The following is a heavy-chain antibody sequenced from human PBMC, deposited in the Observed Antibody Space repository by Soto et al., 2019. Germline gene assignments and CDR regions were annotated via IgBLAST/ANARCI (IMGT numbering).Heavy chain of an antibody. CDR2: IIPVFRTP. Sequence: QVQLVQSGAEVKKPGTSVKVSCKASGGTFNNYAISWVRQVPGQGPEWMGGIIPVFRTPIYSQRFQGNVTITADESTTAAYLELSSLNSEDTAVYYCARGRYCRGSKCKPYYYGMDVWGQGTTVTVSS. V-gene: IGHV1-69*12. D-gene: IGHD2-15*01. CDR1: GGTFNNYA. J-gene: IGHJ6*02. CDR3: ARGRYCRGSKCKPYYYGMDV.